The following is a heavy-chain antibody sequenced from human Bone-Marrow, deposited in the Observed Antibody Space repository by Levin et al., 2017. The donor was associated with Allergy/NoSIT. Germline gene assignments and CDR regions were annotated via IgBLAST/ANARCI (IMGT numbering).Heavy chain of an antibody. CDR3: ARDGCRGGTCYGTDAFDF. V-gene: IGHV4-61*01. Sequence: PSETLSLTCTVSGGSVSSSSYYWSWIRQSPGKGLEWIGFIYYSGSTSYNPSLQSRVTISVDTSKNQFSLRLSSVTAADTAVYYCARDGCRGGTCYGTDAFDFWGQGTMVTVSS. J-gene: IGHJ3*01. D-gene: IGHD2-15*01. CDR1: GGSVSSSSYY. CDR2: IYYSGST.